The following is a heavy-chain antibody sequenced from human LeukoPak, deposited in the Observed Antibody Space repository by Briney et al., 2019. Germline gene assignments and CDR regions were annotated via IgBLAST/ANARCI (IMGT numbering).Heavy chain of an antibody. CDR1: GYTFTGYY. D-gene: IGHD4-11*01. J-gene: IGHJ6*02. Sequence: GSSVKVSCKASGYTFTGYYMHWVRQAPGQGLEWMGWINPNSGGANYAQKFQGRVTMTRDTSISTAYMELSRLRSDDTAVYYCARDGYSNPYGMDVWGQGTTVTVSS. CDR2: INPNSGGA. V-gene: IGHV1-2*02. CDR3: ARDGYSNPYGMDV.